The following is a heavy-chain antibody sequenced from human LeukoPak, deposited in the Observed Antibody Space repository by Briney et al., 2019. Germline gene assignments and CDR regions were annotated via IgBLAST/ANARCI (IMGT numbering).Heavy chain of an antibody. CDR3: ARDGAAAAPEIYNYYYLDV. CDR1: GFSFSSYD. V-gene: IGHV3-33*01. Sequence: GGSLRLSCAASGFSFSSYDMHWVRQAPGKGLEWVAEMWYDGSNKYYADSVKGRFIISRDNSKNTLYLQINRLSAEDTAVYYCARDGAAAAPEIYNYYYLDVWGKGTTVTVSS. CDR2: MWYDGSNK. D-gene: IGHD6-13*01. J-gene: IGHJ6*03.